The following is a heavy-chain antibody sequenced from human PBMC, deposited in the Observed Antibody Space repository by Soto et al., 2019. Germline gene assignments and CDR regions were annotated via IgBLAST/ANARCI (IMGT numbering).Heavy chain of an antibody. J-gene: IGHJ4*02. CDR2: ISPDGVNK. D-gene: IGHD4-4*01. CDR1: GFTFTSYA. V-gene: IGHV3-30*09. CDR3: ARRLTTTVSALGY. Sequence: TGGSLRLSCKASGFTFTSYAIHWVRQAPGKGLEWVSVISPDGVNKHSAESVRGRFVISRDNSKNTVHLEMNRLRLDDTAVYFCARRLTTTVSALGYWGQGSLVTVSS.